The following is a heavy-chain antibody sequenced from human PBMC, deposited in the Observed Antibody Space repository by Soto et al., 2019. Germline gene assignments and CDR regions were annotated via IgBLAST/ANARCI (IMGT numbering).Heavy chain of an antibody. CDR3: AKARPLYDFWSGYHFDY. CDR2: ISGSGGST. J-gene: IGHJ4*02. V-gene: IGHV3-23*01. D-gene: IGHD3-3*01. Sequence: GGSLRLYCAASGFTFSSYAMSWVRQAPGKGLEWVSAISGSGGSTYYADSVKGRFTISRDNSKNTLYLQMNSLRAEDTAVYYCAKARPLYDFWSGYHFDYWGQGTLVTVSS. CDR1: GFTFSSYA.